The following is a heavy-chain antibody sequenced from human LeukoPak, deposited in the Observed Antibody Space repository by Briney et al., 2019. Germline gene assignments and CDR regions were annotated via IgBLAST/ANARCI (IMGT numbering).Heavy chain of an antibody. D-gene: IGHD6-13*01. Sequence: GGSLRLSCAASGFTFNSNWMHWVRQAPGKGLVWVSRVNTDGSSTTYADFVKGRFTISRDNAKNTLYLQMNSLTAEDTAVYYCARAPRYSSSWFDYWGQGTLVTVSS. V-gene: IGHV3-74*01. CDR2: VNTDGSST. CDR3: ARAPRYSSSWFDY. J-gene: IGHJ4*02. CDR1: GFTFNSNW.